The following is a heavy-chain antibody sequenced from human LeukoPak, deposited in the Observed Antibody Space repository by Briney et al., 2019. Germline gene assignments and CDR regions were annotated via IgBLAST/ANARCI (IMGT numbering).Heavy chain of an antibody. CDR3: ARGKGVRIQLWLPLDY. D-gene: IGHD5-18*01. V-gene: IGHV1-18*01. J-gene: IGHJ4*02. CDR2: ISAYNGNT. Sequence: ASVKVSCKASGYTFTSYGISWVRQAPGQGLEWMGWISAYNGNTIYAQKLQGRVTMTTDTSTSTAYMELRSLRSDDTAVYYCARGKGVRIQLWLPLDYWGQGTLVTVSS. CDR1: GYTFTSYG.